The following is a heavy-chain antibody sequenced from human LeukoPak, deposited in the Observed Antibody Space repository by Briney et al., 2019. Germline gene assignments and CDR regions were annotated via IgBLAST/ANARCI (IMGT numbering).Heavy chain of an antibody. CDR2: INHSGST. D-gene: IGHD2-2*01. J-gene: IGHJ5*02. CDR3: ARGRTIIADYCSSTSCSHRRWFDL. Sequence: SETLSLTCAVYGGSFSGYYWSWIRQPPGKGLEWIGEINHSGSTNYNASLKSRVTISVYTSKNQFSLKLSSVTAADTALYYCARGRTIIADYCSSTSCSHRRWFDLWGQGTLVTVSS. CDR1: GGSFSGYY. V-gene: IGHV4-34*01.